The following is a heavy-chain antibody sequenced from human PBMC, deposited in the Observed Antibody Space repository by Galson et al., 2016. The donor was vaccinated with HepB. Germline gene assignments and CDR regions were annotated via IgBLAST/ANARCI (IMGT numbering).Heavy chain of an antibody. CDR3: ARDNMAAAGDGNYYYGMDV. Sequence: SVKVSCKASGGTFNTHAINWVRQAPGQGLDWMGGVIPNFGRTNYAQKFQNRVTISADESTRTVYMELSSLRSDDTAVYYCARDNMAAAGDGNYYYGMDVWGQGTTVTVSS. J-gene: IGHJ6*02. V-gene: IGHV1-69*13. D-gene: IGHD6-25*01. CDR2: VIPNFGRT. CDR1: GGTFNTHA.